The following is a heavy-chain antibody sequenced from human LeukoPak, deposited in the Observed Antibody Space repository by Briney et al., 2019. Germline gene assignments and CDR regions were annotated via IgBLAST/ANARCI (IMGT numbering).Heavy chain of an antibody. CDR3: ARRRYYDSTGYFE. D-gene: IGHD3-22*01. V-gene: IGHV4-39*01. Sequence: SETLSLTCAVSGDYISSSSYYWGWIRQSPGTGLEWIGDIYHSGRTYYNLSFRSRVATSIDMSRNQFSLRFRSMTAADTAVFYCARRRYYDSTGYFEWGRGTLVTVSS. J-gene: IGHJ1*01. CDR1: GDYISSSSYY. CDR2: IYHSGRT.